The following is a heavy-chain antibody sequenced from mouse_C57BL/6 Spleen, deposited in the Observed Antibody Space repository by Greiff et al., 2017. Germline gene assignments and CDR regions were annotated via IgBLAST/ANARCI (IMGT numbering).Heavy chain of an antibody. J-gene: IGHJ3*01. CDR3: ARGCGSFPAWFAY. Sequence: VQLQQSGPGMVKPSQSLSLTCTVTGYSITSGYDWHWIRHFPGNKLEWMGYISYSGSTNYNPSPKNRNSTTHDTSKNQFFLKLNSVTTENTTTYYCARGCGSFPAWFAYWGKGTLVTVSA. V-gene: IGHV3-1*01. CDR1: GYSITSGYD. CDR2: ISYSGST. D-gene: IGHD1-1*01.